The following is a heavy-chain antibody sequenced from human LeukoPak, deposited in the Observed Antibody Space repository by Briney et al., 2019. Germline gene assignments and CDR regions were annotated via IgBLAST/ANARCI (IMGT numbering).Heavy chain of an antibody. D-gene: IGHD6-13*01. Sequence: ASVKVSCKVSGYTLTELSMHWVRQAPGKGLEWMGGFDPEDGETIYAQKFQGRVTMTEDTSTDTAYMELSSLRSEDTAVYYCATYGGSSWYLYSFDPWSQGTLVTVSS. CDR1: GYTLTELS. J-gene: IGHJ5*02. V-gene: IGHV1-24*01. CDR2: FDPEDGET. CDR3: ATYGGSSWYLYSFDP.